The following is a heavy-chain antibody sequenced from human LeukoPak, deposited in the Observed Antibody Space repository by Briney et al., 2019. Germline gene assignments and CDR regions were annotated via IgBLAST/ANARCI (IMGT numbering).Heavy chain of an antibody. Sequence: GGSLRLSCAASGFTFSSYGMSWVRQAPGKGLEWVSAISGSGGSTYYADSVKGRFTISRDNSKNTLYLQMNSLRAEDTAVYYCAKSYSSSWYVSDYWGQGTLVTVSS. J-gene: IGHJ4*02. D-gene: IGHD6-13*01. V-gene: IGHV3-23*01. CDR2: ISGSGGST. CDR1: GFTFSSYG. CDR3: AKSYSSSWYVSDY.